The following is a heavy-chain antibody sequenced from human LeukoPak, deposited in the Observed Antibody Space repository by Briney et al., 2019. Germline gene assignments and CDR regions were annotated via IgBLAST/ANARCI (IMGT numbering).Heavy chain of an antibody. V-gene: IGHV4-61*02. CDR3: ARSAGYSSGWTSFDY. CDR2: IYTSGST. D-gene: IGHD6-19*01. Sequence: SETLSLTCTVSGGSISSSSYYWGWIRQPAGKGLEWIGRIYTSGSTNYNPSLKSRVTMSVDTSKNQFSLKLSSVTAADTAVYYCARSAGYSSGWTSFDYWGQGTLVTVSS. CDR1: GGSISSSSYY. J-gene: IGHJ4*02.